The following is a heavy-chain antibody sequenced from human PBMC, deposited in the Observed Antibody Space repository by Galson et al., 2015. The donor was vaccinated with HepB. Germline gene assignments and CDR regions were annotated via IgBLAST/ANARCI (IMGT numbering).Heavy chain of an antibody. CDR1: GFTFSSFE. CDR2: ISSSGSTM. D-gene: IGHD5-18*01. J-gene: IGHJ4*02. Sequence: SLRLSCAASGFTFSSFEMNWVRQAPGKGLEWVSYISSSGSTMYYADSVKGRFTISRDNSKNSLYLQMNSLRAEDTAVYYCARDAYGYPAFDYWGQGTQVTVSS. CDR3: ARDAYGYPAFDY. V-gene: IGHV3-48*03.